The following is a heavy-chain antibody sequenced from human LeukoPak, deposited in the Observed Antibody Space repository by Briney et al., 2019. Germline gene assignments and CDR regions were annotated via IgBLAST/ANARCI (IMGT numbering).Heavy chain of an antibody. Sequence: GGSLRLSCAVSGFIFSSYAMSWVRQAPGKGLEWVSVISGSGGSTYYADSVKGRFTISRDNSKNTLYLQMNSLRAEDTAVYYCARDQYKGVAGTSYYYGMDVWGQGTTVTVSS. J-gene: IGHJ6*02. CDR1: GFIFSSYA. CDR2: ISGSGGST. V-gene: IGHV3-23*01. D-gene: IGHD6-19*01. CDR3: ARDQYKGVAGTSYYYGMDV.